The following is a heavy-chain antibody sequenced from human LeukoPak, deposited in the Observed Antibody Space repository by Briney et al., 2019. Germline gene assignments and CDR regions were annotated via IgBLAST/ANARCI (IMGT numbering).Heavy chain of an antibody. D-gene: IGHD6-13*01. Sequence: GASVKVSCKASGGTFSSYAISWVRQAPGQGLEWMGGIIPIFGTANYAQKFQGRVTITADESTSTAYMELSSLRSEDTAVYYCARGLRQQLVNWFDPWGQGTLVTVSS. CDR1: GGTFSSYA. V-gene: IGHV1-69*01. CDR3: ARGLRQQLVNWFDP. CDR2: IIPIFGTA. J-gene: IGHJ5*02.